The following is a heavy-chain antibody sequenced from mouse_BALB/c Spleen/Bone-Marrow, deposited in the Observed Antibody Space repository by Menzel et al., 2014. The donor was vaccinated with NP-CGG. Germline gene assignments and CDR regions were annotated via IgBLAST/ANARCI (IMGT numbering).Heavy chain of an antibody. CDR3: ARCGGLRDFDY. D-gene: IGHD2-4*01. CDR2: LYPGSGST. Sequence: QVQLQQSGPELVKPGASVKMSCKASGYTFTDYVISWVKQRTGQGLEWIGELYPGSGSTYYTEKFKGKATLTADKSSKTAYMQLSSLTSEDSAVYFCARCGGLRDFDYWGQGTTLTVSS. J-gene: IGHJ2*01. CDR1: GYTFTDYV. V-gene: IGHV1-81*01.